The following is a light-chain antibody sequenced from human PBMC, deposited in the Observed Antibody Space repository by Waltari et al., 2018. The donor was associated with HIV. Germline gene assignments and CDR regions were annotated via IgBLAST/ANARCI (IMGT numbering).Light chain of an antibody. CDR3: QQLNSYPVT. CDR2: AAS. Sequence: DIRLTQSPSFLSASIGDRITITCRASQDINTFLAWYQQKQGRAPKLLVYAASTLQSGVSSRFSGSGSGTDFTLTINSLQPEDCATYYCQQLNSYPVTFGGGTKVEI. V-gene: IGKV1-9*01. J-gene: IGKJ4*01. CDR1: QDINTF.